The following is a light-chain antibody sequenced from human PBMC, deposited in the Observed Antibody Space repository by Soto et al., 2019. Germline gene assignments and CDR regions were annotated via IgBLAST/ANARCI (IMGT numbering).Light chain of an antibody. CDR2: KAS. J-gene: IGKJ4*01. V-gene: IGKV1-5*03. CDR3: QHYDGYPLT. CDR1: QSISTW. Sequence: DIQMTQSPSTLSASVGDRVTITCRASQSISTWLAWYQQKPGKAPDLLIYKASTLQSGVPSRFSGSASGTEFTLTISNLQPDDFATYYCQHYDGYPLTFGGGTKVEIK.